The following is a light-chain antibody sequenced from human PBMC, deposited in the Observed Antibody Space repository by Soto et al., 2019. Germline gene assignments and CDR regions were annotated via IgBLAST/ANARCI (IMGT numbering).Light chain of an antibody. CDR3: QQYDNSPPTCT. Sequence: EIVLTQSPGTLSLSPGERATLSCRASQSVSSSYLAWYQQKPGQATRLLIYGASSSATGIADRFSGSGSGTDFTLTISRLEPEDFAVDYCQQYDNSPPTCTFGPGTKVDIK. CDR1: QSVSSSY. J-gene: IGKJ3*01. V-gene: IGKV3-20*01. CDR2: GAS.